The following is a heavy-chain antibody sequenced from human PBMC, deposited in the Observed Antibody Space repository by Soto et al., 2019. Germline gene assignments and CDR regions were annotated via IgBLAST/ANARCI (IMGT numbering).Heavy chain of an antibody. CDR3: ARDRPGGHFNAFDI. CDR1: GFTVSSNY. V-gene: IGHV3-53*04. CDR2: IYSGGST. D-gene: IGHD3-16*01. J-gene: IGHJ3*02. Sequence: GGSLRLSCAASGFTVSSNYMSWVRQAPGKGLEWVSVIYSGGSTYYADSVKGRFTISRHNSKNTLYLQMNSLRAEDTAVYYCARDRPGGHFNAFDIWGQGTMVTVSS.